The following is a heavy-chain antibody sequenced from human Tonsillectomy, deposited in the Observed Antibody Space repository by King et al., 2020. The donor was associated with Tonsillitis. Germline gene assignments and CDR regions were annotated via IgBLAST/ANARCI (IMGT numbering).Heavy chain of an antibody. V-gene: IGHV3-21*01. CDR1: GFTFSSYA. CDR3: ARDSYGGTEIDH. J-gene: IGHJ4*02. D-gene: IGHD4-23*01. Sequence: QLVQSGGGPVRPGGSLRLSCAASGFTFSSYAMTWVRQAPGKGLEWVSSISPNGAYKYYADSLKGRCTFSRDNAKDSLFLQMDSLRAEDTAIYYCARDSYGGTEIDHWGQGPLVAVTS. CDR2: ISPNGAYK.